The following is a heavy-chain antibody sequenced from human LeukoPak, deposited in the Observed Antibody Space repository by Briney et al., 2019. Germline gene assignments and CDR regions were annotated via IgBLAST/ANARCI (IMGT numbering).Heavy chain of an antibody. D-gene: IGHD2-15*01. J-gene: IGHJ4*02. CDR3: ARERRCSAGSCYAANLDS. CDR2: IIPLTGVV. V-gene: IGHV1-69*04. CDR1: ADIFSSYA. Sequence: SVKVSCKTSADIFSSYAINWVRQAPGQGLEWMGRIIPLTGVVNYGQKLQTRVTISADKATSTAYMEVSSLRFEDTAVYFCARERRCSAGSCYAANLDSWGQGTLVTVSS.